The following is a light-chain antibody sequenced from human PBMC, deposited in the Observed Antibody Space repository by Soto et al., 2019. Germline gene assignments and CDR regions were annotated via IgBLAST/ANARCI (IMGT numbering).Light chain of an antibody. V-gene: IGLV2-8*01. CDR3: SSYAGNDNCV. CDR1: SSDIGDSNY. J-gene: IGLJ1*01. Sequence: QSALTQPPSASGSPGRSVTISCTGTSSDIGDSNYVSWYQQHPGNAPKLIMYEINKRPSGVPGRFSGSKSGNTASLTVSGLQAEDEAAYYCSSYAGNDNCVFGNGTKV. CDR2: EIN.